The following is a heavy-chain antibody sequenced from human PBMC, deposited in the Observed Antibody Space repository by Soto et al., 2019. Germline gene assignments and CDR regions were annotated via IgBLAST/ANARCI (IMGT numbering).Heavy chain of an antibody. D-gene: IGHD1-26*01. Sequence: PGGSLRLSCAASGFIFKMYYLHWVRQTPGKGPVWVARINDEGNNATYADSVKGRFTISRDNAKNTLYLQMDGLRVDDTGLYYCTRGPRVSSNGTGAYWGQGSLVTVS. CDR2: INDEGNNA. CDR3: TRGPRVSSNGTGAY. CDR1: GFIFKMYY. V-gene: IGHV3-74*01. J-gene: IGHJ4*02.